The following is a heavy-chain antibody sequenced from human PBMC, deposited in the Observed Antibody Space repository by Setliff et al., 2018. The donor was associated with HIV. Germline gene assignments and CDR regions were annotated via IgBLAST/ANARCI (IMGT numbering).Heavy chain of an antibody. CDR2: IRGKSDII. D-gene: IGHD2-21*01. CDR1: GFAFSDNP. Sequence: LRLSCVASSGFAFSDNPMNWVRQAPGKGLEWISHIRGKSDIIKYAESVMGRFTISRDNAKNSLYLQMNSLTAEDTAVYYCAKDLCGPNCYSAFDLWGQGTLVTVSS. J-gene: IGHJ3*01. V-gene: IGHV3-48*01. CDR3: AKDLCGPNCYSAFDL.